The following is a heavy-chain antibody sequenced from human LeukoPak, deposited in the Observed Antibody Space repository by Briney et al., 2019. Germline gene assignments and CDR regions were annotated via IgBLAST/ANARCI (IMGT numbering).Heavy chain of an antibody. D-gene: IGHD3-3*01. J-gene: IGHJ4*02. Sequence: PSETLSLPCTVCGGSICRYYWSWLRQPPGKGLEWIGYIYYSGSTNYNPSLKSRVSISVDPSKNQFSLKLSSVTAGDTAVYYCARGHYDFWSGYYSWGQGTLVTVSS. V-gene: IGHV4-59*01. CDR1: GGSICRYY. CDR2: IYYSGST. CDR3: ARGHYDFWSGYYS.